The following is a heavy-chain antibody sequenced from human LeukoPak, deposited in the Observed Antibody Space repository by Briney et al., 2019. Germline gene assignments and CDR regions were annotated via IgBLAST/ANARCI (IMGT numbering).Heavy chain of an antibody. CDR2: IYTSGNT. CDR3: ARESGIASAGYMDV. CDR1: GCTISDYY. V-gene: IGHV4-4*09. D-gene: IGHD6-13*01. J-gene: IGHJ6*03. Sequence: AETLSLTCTVSGCTISDYYWRWIRQPPGKGLEWIGYIYTSGNTKYRPSLKSRVTMSIDTAKNRCSLKLSSVTAADTAVYYCARESGIASAGYMDVGGKGTTVSVSS.